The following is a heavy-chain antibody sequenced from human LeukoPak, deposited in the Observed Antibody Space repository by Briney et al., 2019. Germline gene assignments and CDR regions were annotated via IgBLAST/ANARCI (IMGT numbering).Heavy chain of an antibody. CDR2: IHYTGNT. V-gene: IGHV4-59*08. CDR3: ARLHPSDSGYSDY. D-gene: IGHD5-12*01. Sequence: SETLSLTCTVSGGSIRGYYWSWIRQPPGKGLEWIGYIHYTGNTEYNPTRKCRISRSVETSKNHFSLRRTSVTATDTALYYCARLHPSDSGYSDYWGQGTLVTVSS. J-gene: IGHJ4*02. CDR1: GGSIRGYY.